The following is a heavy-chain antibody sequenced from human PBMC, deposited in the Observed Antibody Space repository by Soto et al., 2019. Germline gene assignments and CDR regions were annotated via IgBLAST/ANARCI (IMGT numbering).Heavy chain of an antibody. CDR3: ARNYDSSGIGRPFSI. CDR2: IYYSGST. D-gene: IGHD3-22*01. CDR1: GGSISSYY. Sequence: SETLSLTCTVSGGSISSYYWSWIRQPPGKGLEWIGYIYYSGSTNYNPSLKSRVTISVDTSKNQFSLKLSSVTAADTAVYYCARNYDSSGIGRPFSIWGPGTLVTVSS. J-gene: IGHJ4*02. V-gene: IGHV4-59*01.